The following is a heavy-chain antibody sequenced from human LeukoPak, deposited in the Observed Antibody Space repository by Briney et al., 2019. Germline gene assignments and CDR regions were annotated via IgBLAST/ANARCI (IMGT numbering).Heavy chain of an antibody. CDR3: AREAPGRRTMKYAFDI. J-gene: IGHJ3*02. CDR2: INYSGTT. V-gene: IGHV4-39*07. Sequence: PSETLSLTCSVSGGSISSTTYYWGWIRQPPGKGLEWIATINYSGTTHYNPSLKSRVTISADTSNHQFSLKLNSVTAADTAVYYCAREAPGRRTMKYAFDIWGQGTMVTVSS. CDR1: GGSISSTTYY. D-gene: IGHD3-22*01.